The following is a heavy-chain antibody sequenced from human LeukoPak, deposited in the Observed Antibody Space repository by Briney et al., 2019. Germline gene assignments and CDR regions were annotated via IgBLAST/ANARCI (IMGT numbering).Heavy chain of an antibody. J-gene: IGHJ4*02. CDR1: RYTFIGYY. CDR2: INPKSGGT. V-gene: IGHV1-2*02. CDR3: ARGFAIFGVVHNQIDY. Sequence: ASVQVTCQASRYTFIGYYMHGLGQAAGQGLEGMGWINPKSGGTNYAQKFQSRVTMTRDTSLSTAYMELSRLRSDDTAVYYCARGFAIFGVVHNQIDYWGQGTLVTVSS. D-gene: IGHD3-3*01.